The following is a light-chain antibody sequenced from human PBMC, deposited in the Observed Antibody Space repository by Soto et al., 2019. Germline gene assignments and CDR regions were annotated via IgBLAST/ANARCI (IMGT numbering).Light chain of an antibody. CDR1: NSDVGGYDF. Sequence: QSALTQPPSASGSPGQSVTISCTGTNSDVGGYDFVSWYQQHPGKAPKLMIYEVNKRPSGVPDRFSGSKSGNTASLTVSGLQAEDEASYYCSSFAGSNIVLFGRGTQLTVL. CDR2: EVN. J-gene: IGLJ3*02. CDR3: SSFAGSNIVL. V-gene: IGLV2-8*01.